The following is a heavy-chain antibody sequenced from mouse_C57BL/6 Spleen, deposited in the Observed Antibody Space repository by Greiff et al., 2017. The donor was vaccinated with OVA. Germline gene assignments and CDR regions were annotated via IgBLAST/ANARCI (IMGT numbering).Heavy chain of an antibody. D-gene: IGHD3-1*01. CDR1: GYTFTSYG. Sequence: QVQLQQSGAELARPGASVKLSCTASGYTFTSYGISWVKQSTVQGLEWIGEFYPRSGNTYYNEKFKGKATLTADKSSSTAYIELRSLTSEDSAVYFCTRSGDYWGQGTTLTVSS. CDR3: TRSGDY. V-gene: IGHV1-81*01. J-gene: IGHJ2*01. CDR2: FYPRSGNT.